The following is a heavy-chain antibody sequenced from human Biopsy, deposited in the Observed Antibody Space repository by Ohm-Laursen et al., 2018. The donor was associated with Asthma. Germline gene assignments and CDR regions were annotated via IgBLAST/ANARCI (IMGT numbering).Heavy chain of an antibody. CDR2: ISYDGRET. J-gene: IGHJ6*02. CDR3: TRDRFYNSVTSESFYYGVDV. Sequence: SLRLSCAASGFRLPIYGMHWVRQGPGKGPEWVALISYDGRETGYVDSVKGRFTISRDNFRNTVHLQMSSLRPEDSAVYYCTRDRFYNSVTSESFYYGVDVWGQGTTVTASS. D-gene: IGHD2-21*02. V-gene: IGHV3-30*03. CDR1: GFRLPIYG.